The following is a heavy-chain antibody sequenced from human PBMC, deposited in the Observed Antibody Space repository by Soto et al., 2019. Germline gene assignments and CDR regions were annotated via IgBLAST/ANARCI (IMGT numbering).Heavy chain of an antibody. Sequence: GGSLILSCAASGFTFSSYAMSWVRQAPGKGLEWVSAISGSGGSTYYADSVKGRFTVSRDNSKNMVYLQMNSLRGEDTAVFYCAKDYGDYNFNYGMDVWGQGNTVIVSS. CDR1: GFTFSSYA. CDR3: AKDYGDYNFNYGMDV. D-gene: IGHD4-17*01. J-gene: IGHJ6*02. CDR2: ISGSGGST. V-gene: IGHV3-23*01.